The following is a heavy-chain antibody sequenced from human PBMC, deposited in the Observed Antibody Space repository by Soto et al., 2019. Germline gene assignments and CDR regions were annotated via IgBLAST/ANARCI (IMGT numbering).Heavy chain of an antibody. V-gene: IGHV3-48*01. D-gene: IGHD2-15*01. CDR3: ARYRSDFDC. Sequence: PGGSLRLSCAASGFTFSSYNMNWVRQAPGKGLEWISYISSSGTTIYYADSVKGRFTISRDNAKNSLYLQMNGLRAEDTAVYYCARYRSDFDCWGQGTLVTVSS. CDR2: ISSSGTTI. J-gene: IGHJ4*02. CDR1: GFTFSSYN.